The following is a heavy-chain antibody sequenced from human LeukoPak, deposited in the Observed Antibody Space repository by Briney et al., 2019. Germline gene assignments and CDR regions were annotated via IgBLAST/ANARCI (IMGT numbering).Heavy chain of an antibody. CDR2: ISYDGSNK. V-gene: IGHV3-30*04. D-gene: IGHD6-19*01. Sequence: PGRSLRLSCAASGFTFSSYAMHRVRQAPGKGLEWVAVISYDGSNKYYADSVKGRFTISRDNSKNTLYLQMNSLRAEDTAVYYCARGNEDSSGWPYYFDYWGQGTLVTVSS. J-gene: IGHJ4*02. CDR1: GFTFSSYA. CDR3: ARGNEDSSGWPYYFDY.